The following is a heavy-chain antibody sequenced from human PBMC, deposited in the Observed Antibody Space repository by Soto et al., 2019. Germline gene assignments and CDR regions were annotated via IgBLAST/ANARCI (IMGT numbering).Heavy chain of an antibody. V-gene: IGHV3-21*01. CDR1: RFTFSTYS. J-gene: IGHJ4*02. D-gene: IGHD2-15*01. CDR2: IDSTSAYT. CDR3: AREFTGSSQY. Sequence: PGGSLRLSCAVFRFTFSTYSMNWVRQTPGKALEWVSSIDSTSAYTFYADSVKGRFTISRDNAKNLLYLQMNGLRAEDTAIYYCAREFTGSSQYWGPGTVVTVSS.